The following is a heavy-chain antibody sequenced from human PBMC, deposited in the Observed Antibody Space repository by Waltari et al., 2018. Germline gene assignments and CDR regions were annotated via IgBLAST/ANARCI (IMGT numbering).Heavy chain of an antibody. CDR3: ARFSSGSADY. CDR2: IDESGST. D-gene: IGHD3-22*01. Sequence: IRQSPGKGLEWIGNIDESGSTYYDPSLKSRVTISVDTSKNQFSLKLSSVTAADTAVYYCARFSSGSADYWGQGTLVSVSS. J-gene: IGHJ4*02. V-gene: IGHV4-38-2*01.